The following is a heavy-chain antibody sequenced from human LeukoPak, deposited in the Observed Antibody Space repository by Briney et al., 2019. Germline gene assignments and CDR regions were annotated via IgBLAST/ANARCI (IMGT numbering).Heavy chain of an antibody. V-gene: IGHV4-61*05. CDR2: IYYSGST. J-gene: IGHJ6*03. CDR3: ASSMISSVYYYYMDV. CDR1: GGSISSSSYY. D-gene: IGHD3-22*01. Sequence: SETLSLTCTVSGGSISSSSYYWGWIRQPPGKGLEWIGYIYYSGSTNYNPSLKSRVTISVDTSKNQFSLKLSSVTAADTAVYYCASSMISSVYYYYMDVWGKGTTVTVSS.